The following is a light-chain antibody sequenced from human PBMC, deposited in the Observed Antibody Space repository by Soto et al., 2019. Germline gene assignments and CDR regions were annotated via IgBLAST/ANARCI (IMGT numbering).Light chain of an antibody. CDR3: SSYTSDSSHV. J-gene: IGLJ1*01. V-gene: IGLV2-14*01. CDR2: AVS. CDR1: RGDVGLYDY. Sequence: QSCLGRPHSVSVPPGTSITSSCRGTRGDVGLYDYVSWYQQHPGKAPQLMIYAVSNRPSGVSNRFSASKSGNTASLFISGLQAEDEADYYCSSYTSDSSHVFGSGTKVTV.